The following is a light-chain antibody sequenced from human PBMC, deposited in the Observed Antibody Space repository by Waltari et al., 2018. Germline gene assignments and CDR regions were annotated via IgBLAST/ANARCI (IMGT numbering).Light chain of an antibody. V-gene: IGLV3-21*03. Sequence: SYVLTQPPSVSVAPGKTASLTRGGTHSGRQHVHWYQQKSGQAPVLVVYDDSDRSSGLPERFSGSYSGNTATLTISRVEAEDEADYYCQVWDSSSDVVFGGGTKLTVL. CDR2: DDS. CDR3: QVWDSSSDVV. J-gene: IGLJ2*01. CDR1: HSGRQH.